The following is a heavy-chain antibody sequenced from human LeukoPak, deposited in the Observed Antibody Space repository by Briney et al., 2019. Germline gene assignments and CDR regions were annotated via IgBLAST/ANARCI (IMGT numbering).Heavy chain of an antibody. CDR1: GNSLSETS. CDR2: ISAHNGIT. D-gene: IGHD2-8*01. Sequence: ASVKVSCQVSGNSLSETSIHWVRQAPGQGLEWMGWISAHNGITYYPQKYQGRVTVTTDTSTRTAYMELRSLRSDDTAVYYCARTTLDCTNGVCYDYWGQGTLVTVSS. J-gene: IGHJ4*02. CDR3: ARTTLDCTNGVCYDY. V-gene: IGHV1-18*01.